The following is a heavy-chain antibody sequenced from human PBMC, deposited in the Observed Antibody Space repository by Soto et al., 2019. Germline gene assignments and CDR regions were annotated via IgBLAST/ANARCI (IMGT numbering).Heavy chain of an antibody. Sequence: VSCKASGGPFSRYAISWVRQAPGQGLEWMGGIIPIFGTANYAQKFQGRVTITADKSTSTAYMELSSLRSEDTAVYYCARGGIAAATNWFDPWGKGTLVTVSS. CDR2: IIPIFGTA. CDR3: ARGGIAAATNWFDP. J-gene: IGHJ5*02. V-gene: IGHV1-69*06. D-gene: IGHD6-13*01. CDR1: GGPFSRYA.